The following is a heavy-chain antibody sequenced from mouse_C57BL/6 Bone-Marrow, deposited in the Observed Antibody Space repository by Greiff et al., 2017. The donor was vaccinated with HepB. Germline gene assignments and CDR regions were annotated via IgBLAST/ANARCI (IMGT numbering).Heavy chain of an antibody. Sequence: EVQLVESGGGLVKPGGSLKLSCAASGFTFSSYAMSWVRQTPEKRLEWVATISDGGSYTYYPDNVKGRFTISRDNAKNNLYLQMSHLQSEDTAMYYCAREGAGTAFDYWGQGTTLTVSS. CDR2: ISDGGSYT. CDR1: GFTFSSYA. J-gene: IGHJ2*01. V-gene: IGHV5-4*01. D-gene: IGHD4-1*01. CDR3: AREGAGTAFDY.